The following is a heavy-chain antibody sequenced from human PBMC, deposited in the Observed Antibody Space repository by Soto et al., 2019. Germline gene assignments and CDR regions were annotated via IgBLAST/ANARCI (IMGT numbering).Heavy chain of an antibody. CDR2: IYYSGST. V-gene: IGHV4-61*01. CDR3: ARHLYSYGPMEV. Sequence: SETLSLTCTVSGGSVSSGSYYWSWIRQPPGKGLEWIGYIYYSGSTNYNPSLKSRVTISVDTSKNQFSLKLSSVTAADTAVYYCARHLYSYGPMEVWGQGNTVT. CDR1: GGSVSSGSYY. D-gene: IGHD5-18*01. J-gene: IGHJ6*02.